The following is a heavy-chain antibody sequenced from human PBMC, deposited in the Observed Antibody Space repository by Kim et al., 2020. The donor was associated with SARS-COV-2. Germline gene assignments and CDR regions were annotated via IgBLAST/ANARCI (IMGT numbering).Heavy chain of an antibody. CDR1: GYTFTAHY. CDR2: TNPYTTGT. CDR3: ASDTEGVPTWYFDL. J-gene: IGHJ2*01. V-gene: IGHV1-2*02. Sequence: ASVKVSCKASGYTFTAHYIHWVRQAPGGGLEWMGWTNPYTTGTNYARKFQGRVTMTSDTSINTVYMELARLTSDDTAVYYCASDTEGVPTWYFDLWGRGTLVAVSS.